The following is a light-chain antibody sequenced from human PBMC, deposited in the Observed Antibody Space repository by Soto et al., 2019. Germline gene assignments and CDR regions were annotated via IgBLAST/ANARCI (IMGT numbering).Light chain of an antibody. CDR3: NSFTSSSTQV. CDR2: EVS. J-gene: IGLJ1*01. Sequence: QSALTQPASVSGSPGQSITISCTGTSSDVGGYDYVSWYQQHPGKAPKLILYEVSSRPSGVSNRFSGSKSGNTASLTISGLRPEDEADYYCNSFTSSSTQVFGTGTKLTVL. CDR1: SSDVGGYDY. V-gene: IGLV2-14*01.